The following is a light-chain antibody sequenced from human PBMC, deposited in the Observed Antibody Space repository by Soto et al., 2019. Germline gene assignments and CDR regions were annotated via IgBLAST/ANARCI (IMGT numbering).Light chain of an antibody. J-gene: IGLJ2*01. CDR1: SDDVGGYNF. CDR3: SAYAGSYTPVL. Sequence: QSALTQPRSVSGSPGQSVTISCAGTSDDVGGYNFVSWYQQHPGKAPKLVIHDVTRRPSGVPDRFSGSKSGNTASLTISGLQAEDEADYYCSAYAGSYTPVLFGGVTKLTVL. V-gene: IGLV2-11*01. CDR2: DVT.